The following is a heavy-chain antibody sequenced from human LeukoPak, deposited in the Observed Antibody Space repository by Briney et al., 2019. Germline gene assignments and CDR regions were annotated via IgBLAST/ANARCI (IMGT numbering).Heavy chain of an antibody. CDR3: ARLTPRIAATGTLYYYYLDV. D-gene: IGHD6-13*01. V-gene: IGHV1-2*06. Sequence: ASVKVSCKASGYTFTGYYMHWVRQAPGQGLEWMGRINPNSGGTNYAQRFQGRVTMTRDPPISTAYMELSRLRSDDTAVYYCARLTPRIAATGTLYYYYLDVWGKGTTVTVSS. CDR2: INPNSGGT. CDR1: GYTFTGYY. J-gene: IGHJ6*03.